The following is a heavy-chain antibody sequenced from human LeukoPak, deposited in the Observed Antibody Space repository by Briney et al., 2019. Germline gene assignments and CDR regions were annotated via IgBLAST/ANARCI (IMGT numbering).Heavy chain of an antibody. CDR2: ISGSGGNT. CDR1: GFTSSTYG. D-gene: IGHD3-16*01. Sequence: GGTLRLSCGASGFTSSTYGMSWVRQAPGKGLEWVSAISGSGGNTYYADSVKGRFTISRDNSKNTLYLQMNSLRAEDTAVYYCARHGANYYYYYMDVWGKGTPVTVSS. V-gene: IGHV3-23*01. J-gene: IGHJ6*03. CDR3: ARHGANYYYYYMDV.